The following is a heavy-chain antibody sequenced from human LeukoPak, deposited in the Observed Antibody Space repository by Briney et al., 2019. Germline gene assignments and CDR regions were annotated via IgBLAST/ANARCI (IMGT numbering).Heavy chain of an antibody. D-gene: IGHD6-13*01. Sequence: GGSLRLSCTVSGFTVSSNSMSWVRQAPGKGLEWVSFIYSDNTHYSDSVKGRFTISRDNSKNTLYLQTNSLRAEDTAVYYCARDEAGYNYFDYWGQGTLVTVSS. J-gene: IGHJ4*02. CDR2: IYSDNT. CDR3: ARDEAGYNYFDY. V-gene: IGHV3-53*01. CDR1: GFTVSSNS.